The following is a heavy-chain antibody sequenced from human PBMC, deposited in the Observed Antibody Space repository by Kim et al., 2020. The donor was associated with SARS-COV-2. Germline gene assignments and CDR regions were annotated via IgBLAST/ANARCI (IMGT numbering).Heavy chain of an antibody. CDR3: ANWFDP. Sequence: GSGGSTYYADSVKGRFTISRENSKNTLYLQMNSLRAEDTAVYYCANWFDPWGQGTLVTVSS. V-gene: IGHV3-23*01. CDR2: GSGGST. J-gene: IGHJ5*02.